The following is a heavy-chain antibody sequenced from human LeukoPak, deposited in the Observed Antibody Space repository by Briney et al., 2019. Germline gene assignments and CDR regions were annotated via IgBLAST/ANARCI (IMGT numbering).Heavy chain of an antibody. Sequence: SETLSLTCTVPGGSISKNYWSWIRQPPGKGLEWIGFIYNRGSTNYNPSLKSRVTMSVDLSKNQFSLKLSSVTAADTAVYYCAGAFRYGPLDFWGQGTLVTVSS. J-gene: IGHJ4*02. V-gene: IGHV4-59*01. CDR2: IYNRGST. D-gene: IGHD5-18*01. CDR1: GGSISKNY. CDR3: AGAFRYGPLDF.